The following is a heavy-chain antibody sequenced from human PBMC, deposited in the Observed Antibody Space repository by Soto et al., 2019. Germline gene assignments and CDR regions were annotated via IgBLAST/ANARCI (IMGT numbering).Heavy chain of an antibody. J-gene: IGHJ6*03. V-gene: IGHV4-34*01. CDR2: INHSGST. Sequence: SETLSLTCAVYGGSFGGYYWSWIRQPPGKGLEWIGEINHSGSTNYNPSLKSRVTISVDTSKNQFSLKLSSVTAADKAVYYCGRAFRGSSDYYHYYYLDVWGKGTTVTVSS. CDR1: GGSFGGYY. CDR3: GRAFRGSSDYYHYYYLDV. D-gene: IGHD6-6*01.